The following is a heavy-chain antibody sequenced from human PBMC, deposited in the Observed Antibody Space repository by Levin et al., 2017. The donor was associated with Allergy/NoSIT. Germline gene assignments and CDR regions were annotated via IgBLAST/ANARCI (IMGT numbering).Heavy chain of an antibody. D-gene: IGHD3-10*01. J-gene: IGHJ4*02. V-gene: IGHV1-46*01. CDR1: GYTFTSYY. Sequence: GESLKISCKASGYTFTSYYMHWVRQAPGQGLEWMGIINPSGGSTSYAQKFQGRVTMTRDTSTSTVYMELSSLRSEDTAVYYWARDADHPFMVRGAEDYWGQGTLVTVSS. CDR2: INPSGGST. CDR3: ARDADHPFMVRGAEDY.